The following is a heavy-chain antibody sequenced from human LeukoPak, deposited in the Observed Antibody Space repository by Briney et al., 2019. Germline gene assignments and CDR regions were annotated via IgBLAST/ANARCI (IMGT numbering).Heavy chain of an antibody. J-gene: IGHJ4*02. CDR3: ARHIGYSYGPTLDY. V-gene: IGHV4-28*05. Sequence: SETLSLTCAVSGYSISSSNWWGWIRQPPGKGLEWIGYIYYSGSIYYNPSLKSRVTMSVDTSKNQFSLKLSSVTAADTAVYYCARHIGYSYGPTLDYWGQGTLVTVSS. D-gene: IGHD5-18*01. CDR2: IYYSGSI. CDR1: GYSISSSNW.